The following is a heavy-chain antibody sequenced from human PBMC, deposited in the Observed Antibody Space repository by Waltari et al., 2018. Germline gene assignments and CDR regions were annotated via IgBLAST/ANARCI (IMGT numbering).Heavy chain of an antibody. CDR3: VRHARTTSGGKHFDH. Sequence: QLQLQESGPGLVKASETLSLTCTVSGDSISSSSYYWGWVRQPPGTGLAWIGNMYYSVVNYYNPSLKSRVTISGDTSKSQFSLKLSSVTAADTSMYYCVRHARTTSGGKHFDHWVQGMLVTVSP. J-gene: IGHJ4*02. CDR1: GDSISSSSYY. D-gene: IGHD2-15*01. V-gene: IGHV4-39*01. CDR2: MYYSVVN.